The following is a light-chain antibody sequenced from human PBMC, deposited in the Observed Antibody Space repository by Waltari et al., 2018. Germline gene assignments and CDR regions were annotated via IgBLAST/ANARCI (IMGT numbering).Light chain of an antibody. J-gene: IGLJ2*01. V-gene: IGLV2-14*01. CDR1: SSHVGGYNY. Sequence: QSALTQPASVSGSPGQPITISCTGTSSHVGGYNYVSWYQQNPGKAPKLMIYDVSKRPSGVSNRFSGSKSGNTASLTISGLQAEDEADYYCSSYTSSSTLVLFGGGTKLTVL. CDR3: SSYTSSSTLVL. CDR2: DVS.